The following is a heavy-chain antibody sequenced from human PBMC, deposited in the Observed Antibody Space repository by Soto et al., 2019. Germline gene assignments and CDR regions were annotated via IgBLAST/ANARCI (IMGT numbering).Heavy chain of an antibody. CDR1: GGTFSSYA. D-gene: IGHD1-26*01. CDR2: IIPIFGTA. J-gene: IGHJ3*02. Sequence: SVKVSCKGSGGTFSSYAIRWVRQAPGQGLEWMGGIIPIFGTANYAQKFQGRVTITADESTSTAYMELSSLRSEDTAVYYCARTTRLIVGPPRAFDIWGQGTMVTVSS. V-gene: IGHV1-69*13. CDR3: ARTTRLIVGPPRAFDI.